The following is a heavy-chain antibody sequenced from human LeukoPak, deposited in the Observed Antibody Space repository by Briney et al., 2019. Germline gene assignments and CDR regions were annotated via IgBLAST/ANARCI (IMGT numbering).Heavy chain of an antibody. J-gene: IGHJ5*02. CDR1: GGSISSYY. D-gene: IGHD3-10*01. Sequence: SETLSLTCTVSGGSISSYYWSWIRQPPGKGLEWIGYIYYSGSTNYNPSLKSRVTISVDTSKNQFSLKLSSVTAADTAVYYCARVLWFGELLPFDPWGQETLVTVSS. CDR2: IYYSGST. V-gene: IGHV4-59*01. CDR3: ARVLWFGELLPFDP.